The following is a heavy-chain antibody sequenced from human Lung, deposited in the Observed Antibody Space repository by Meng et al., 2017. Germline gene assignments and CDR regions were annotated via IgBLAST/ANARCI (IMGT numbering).Heavy chain of an antibody. D-gene: IGHD2-2*01. Sequence: QGHLQESGPGLVKPSGTLSLTCGVSGGSISSSNWWSWVRQPPGKGLEWIGEIYHSGGTKYNPSLKSRVTISVDKSKNQFSLKLSSVTAADTAVYYCARGLGEAVVPRTMFDYWGQGTLVTVSS. V-gene: IGHV4-4*02. CDR3: ARGLGEAVVPRTMFDY. CDR2: IYHSGGT. CDR1: GGSISSSNW. J-gene: IGHJ4*02.